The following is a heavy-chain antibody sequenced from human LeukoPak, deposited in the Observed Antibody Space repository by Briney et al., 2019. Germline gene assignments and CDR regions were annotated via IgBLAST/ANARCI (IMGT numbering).Heavy chain of an antibody. Sequence: SETLSLTCSVSGYSISSGYYWGWIRQPPGKGLEWIGSIYYSGSTYYNPSLKSRVTISVDTSKNQFSLIVSSVTAADTAVYYCARNNYDYVWGSYRYDYWGQGTLVTVSS. J-gene: IGHJ4*02. CDR3: ARNNYDYVWGSYRYDY. CDR1: GYSISSGYY. D-gene: IGHD3-16*02. CDR2: IYYSGST. V-gene: IGHV4-38-2*02.